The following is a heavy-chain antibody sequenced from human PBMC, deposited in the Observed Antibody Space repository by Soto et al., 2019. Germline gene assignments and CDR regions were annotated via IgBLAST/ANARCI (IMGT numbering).Heavy chain of an antibody. J-gene: IGHJ4*02. CDR1: WCTFSTYG. V-gene: IGHV1-18*01. CDR2: ISAYNGNT. Sequence: GASVQASSEASWCTFSTYGRTWVRPAPAQMREWMGWISAYNGNTNSAQKLQGRVTMPTDTSTGTAYMELRGLRSDDTAVYYCARIGDIVVVPAAITCDYWGQGTLVSVSS. D-gene: IGHD2-2*01. CDR3: ARIGDIVVVPAAITCDY.